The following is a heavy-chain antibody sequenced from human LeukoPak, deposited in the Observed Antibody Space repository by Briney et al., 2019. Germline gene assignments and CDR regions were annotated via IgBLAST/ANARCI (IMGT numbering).Heavy chain of an antibody. V-gene: IGHV4-59*01. J-gene: IGHJ4*02. D-gene: IGHD1-26*01. CDR2: IYYSGST. CDR1: GVSISSYY. Sequence: SETLSLTCTVSGVSISSYYWSWLRQPPGKGLECVGYIYYSGSTNYNPSLKSRVTISVDTSKTQFSLKLNSVTAADTAVYYCARGLRVGNTGYYFDYWGQGTLVTVSS. CDR3: ARGLRVGNTGYYFDY.